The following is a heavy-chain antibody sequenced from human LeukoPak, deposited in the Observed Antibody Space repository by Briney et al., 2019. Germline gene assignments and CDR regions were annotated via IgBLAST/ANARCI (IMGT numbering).Heavy chain of an antibody. CDR3: ARDYYGSGSYYNERTYFDY. V-gene: IGHV3-48*01. J-gene: IGHJ4*02. D-gene: IGHD3-10*01. CDR2: ISSSSSII. CDR1: GFTFSSYS. Sequence: PGGSLRLSCAASGFTFSSYSMNWVRQAPGKGLEWVSYISSSSSIIYYADSVKGRFTISRDNAKNSLYLQMNSLRAEDTAVYYCARDYYGSGSYYNERTYFDYWGQGTLVTVSS.